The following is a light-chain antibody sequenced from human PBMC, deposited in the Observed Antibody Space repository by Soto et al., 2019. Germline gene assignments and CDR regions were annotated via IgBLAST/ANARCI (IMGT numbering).Light chain of an antibody. CDR1: SSNIGAGFD. J-gene: IGLJ3*02. CDR3: QSYDTSLSGFWV. V-gene: IGLV1-40*01. Sequence: QSVLTQPPSVSGAPGQRVTISCAGSSSNIGAGFDVHWYQQFPGTAPKLLISDNNNRPSGVPDRFSASKSGTSASLAITGLPAEDEADYYGQSYDTSLSGFWVFGGGTKVTVL. CDR2: DNN.